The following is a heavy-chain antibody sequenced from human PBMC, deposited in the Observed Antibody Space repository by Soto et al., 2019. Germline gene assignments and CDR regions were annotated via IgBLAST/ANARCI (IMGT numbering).Heavy chain of an antibody. V-gene: IGHV3-30*03. J-gene: IGHJ4*02. CDR2: ISFDGHDQ. Sequence: PGGSLRLSCAASGFPFSNYGMHWVRQAPGKGLEWMAVISFDGHDQDYADSVKGRFTISRDNSKSTLYLQMNSLRAEDTSLYYCASKKWLDPFWGQGTWVTVSS. CDR1: GFPFSNYG. D-gene: IGHD3-22*01. CDR3: ASKKWLDPF.